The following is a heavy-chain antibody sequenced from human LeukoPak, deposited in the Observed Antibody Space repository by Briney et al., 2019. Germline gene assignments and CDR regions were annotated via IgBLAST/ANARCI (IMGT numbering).Heavy chain of an antibody. CDR2: INPDRGGT. CDR3: GRDPTDGYAHADY. D-gene: IGHD5-24*01. CDR1: GYTFTGYY. V-gene: IGHV1-2*02. Sequence: ASVKVSCKASGYTFTGYYIHWVRQAPGQGLEWMGWINPDRGGTTYAQKFQGRVTMTRDATTNTAYMELRSPRSDNTAIYYCGRDPTDGYAHADYWGQGTLVTVSS. J-gene: IGHJ4*02.